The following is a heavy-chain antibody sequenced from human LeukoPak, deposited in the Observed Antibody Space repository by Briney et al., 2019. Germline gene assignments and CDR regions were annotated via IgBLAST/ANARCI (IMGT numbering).Heavy chain of an antibody. Sequence: GRSLRLSCAAAGFTFSSYGMHWVRQAPGKGLEWVAVIWYDGTNKYYADSVKGRVTISRDNSKNTLYMQMNSLRAEDTAVYFCARDLRKGAYFDYWGQGTLVTVSS. CDR1: GFTFSSYG. CDR2: IWYDGTNK. V-gene: IGHV3-33*01. J-gene: IGHJ4*02. CDR3: ARDLRKGAYFDY. D-gene: IGHD3-16*01.